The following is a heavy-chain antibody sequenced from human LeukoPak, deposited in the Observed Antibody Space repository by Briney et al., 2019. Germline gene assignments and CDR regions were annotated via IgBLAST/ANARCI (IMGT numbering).Heavy chain of an antibody. Sequence: GGSLRLSCAASGFTFSTFAMSWVGQVPGKGLEWVSSISSSGDSTYYADSAKGRFSTSRDNSKNTLYLQMNSLRAEDTAVYYCARGSGGSSYSSLDYWGQGTLVTVSS. CDR2: ISSSGDST. V-gene: IGHV3-23*01. CDR3: ARGSGGSSYSSLDY. CDR1: GFTFSTFA. D-gene: IGHD2-21*01. J-gene: IGHJ4*02.